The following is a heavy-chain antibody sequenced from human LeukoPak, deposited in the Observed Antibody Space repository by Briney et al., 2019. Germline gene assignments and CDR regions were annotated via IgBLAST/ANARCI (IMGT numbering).Heavy chain of an antibody. D-gene: IGHD2-15*01. Sequence: GGSLRLSCAASGFTFSSYWMSWVRQAPGKELEWVANIKEAGSEKHYVDSVKGRFTISRDNAKNSLYLQMNSLRAEDTAVYYCARVQDPNYYYYYYMDVWGKGTTVTVSS. CDR1: GFTFSSYW. J-gene: IGHJ6*03. CDR3: ARVQDPNYYYYYYMDV. CDR2: IKEAGSEK. V-gene: IGHV3-7*04.